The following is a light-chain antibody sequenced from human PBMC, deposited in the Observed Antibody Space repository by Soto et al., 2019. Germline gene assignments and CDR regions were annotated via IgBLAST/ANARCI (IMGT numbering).Light chain of an antibody. Sequence: DIQMTQSPSTLSAAEGERVTIICRASQSRNRWLAWYQQKPGKAPKLLIYSASVLQSGVPPRFSGSGSGTEFTLTISSLQPDDFATYFCQQYNRFSWTFGQGTKVEI. J-gene: IGKJ1*01. CDR2: SAS. CDR1: QSRNRW. CDR3: QQYNRFSWT. V-gene: IGKV1-5*03.